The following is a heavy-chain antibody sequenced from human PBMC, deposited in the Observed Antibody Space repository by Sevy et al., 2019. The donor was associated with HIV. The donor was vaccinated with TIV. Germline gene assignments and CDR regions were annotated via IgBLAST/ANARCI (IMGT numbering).Heavy chain of an antibody. V-gene: IGHV3-30-3*01. CDR3: ARDQHDYAGNVRTGWFDP. J-gene: IGHJ5*02. CDR2: IIYDGSMK. Sequence: GGSLRLSCAASGFTFSSYTMHWVRQAPGKGLEWVANIIYDGSMKYYADSVKGRFTISRDNSKNTLYLQMNSLSAEDTAVYYCARDQHDYAGNVRTGWFDPWGQGILVTV. D-gene: IGHD4-17*01. CDR1: GFTFSSYT.